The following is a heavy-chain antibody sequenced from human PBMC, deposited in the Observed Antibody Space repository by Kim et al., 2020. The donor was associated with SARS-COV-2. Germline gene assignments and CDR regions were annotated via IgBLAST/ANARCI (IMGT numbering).Heavy chain of an antibody. V-gene: IGHV3-23*01. CDR1: GFTFNNYA. CDR2: VSGSGRTT. CDR3: AARFGYQFDY. J-gene: IGHJ4*02. Sequence: GGSLRLSCAASGFTFNNYAMSWVRQAPGQGLEWISAVSGSGRTTYYADSVKGRFTISRDNSKNTFYLQVDSLRAEDTAVYFCAARFGYQFDYWGQGTLVTVPS. D-gene: IGHD6-25*01.